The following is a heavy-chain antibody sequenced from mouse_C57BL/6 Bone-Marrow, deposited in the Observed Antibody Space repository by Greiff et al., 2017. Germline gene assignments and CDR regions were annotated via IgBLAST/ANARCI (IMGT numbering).Heavy chain of an antibody. CDR1: GYTFTSYW. CDR3: AFDYPYAMDY. CDR2: IHPNSGST. J-gene: IGHJ4*01. V-gene: IGHV1-64*01. Sequence: QVQLQQPGAELVKPGASVKLSCKASGYTFTSYWMHWVKQRPGQGLEWIGMIHPNSGSTNYNEKFKSKATLTVDKSSSDAYMQLSSLTSEDSAVYDCAFDYPYAMDYWGQGTSVTVSS. D-gene: IGHD2-4*01.